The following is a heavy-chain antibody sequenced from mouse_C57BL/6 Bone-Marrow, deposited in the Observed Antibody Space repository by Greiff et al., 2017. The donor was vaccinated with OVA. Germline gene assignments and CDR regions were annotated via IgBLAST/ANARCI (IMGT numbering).Heavy chain of an antibody. J-gene: IGHJ2*01. V-gene: IGHV1-80*01. CDR2: IYPGDGDL. CDR3: ARGAY. CDR1: GYAFSNYW. Sequence: QVHVKQSGAELVKPGASVKISCKASGYAFSNYWMNWVKQMPGKGLEWIGQIYPGDGDLNYNGKFKGKATLTAGKSAGTAYMQFSSLDSEASAVYFCARGAYWGQSTTLTGSS.